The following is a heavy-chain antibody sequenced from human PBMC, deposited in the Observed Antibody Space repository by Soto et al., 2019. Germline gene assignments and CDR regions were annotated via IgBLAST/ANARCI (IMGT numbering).Heavy chain of an antibody. J-gene: IGHJ4*02. V-gene: IGHV3-30-3*01. CDR1: GFSFRRYA. CDR2: ISRDGSSI. D-gene: IGHD2-8*01. Sequence: GGSLRLSCSASGFSFRRYAMHWVRQAPGEGLEWVAVISRDGSSIYYGDSVKGRFTVSRDNSNNTLFLSMTSLRPDDTAVFYCARSRNGAVAESINFWGQGTLVTV. CDR3: ARSRNGAVAESINF.